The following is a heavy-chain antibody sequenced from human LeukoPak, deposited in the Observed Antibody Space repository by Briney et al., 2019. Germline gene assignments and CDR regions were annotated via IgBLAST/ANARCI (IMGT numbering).Heavy chain of an antibody. CDR2: NSSGGGAT. J-gene: IGHJ4*02. Sequence: GGSLRLSCAASGFTFSTNGMSWVRQAPGKGLEWVSANSSGGGATDYAESVKGRFTISRDNSKNTLYLQMNSLRAEDTAVYYCARRGSACFDYWGQGTLVTVSS. CDR3: ARRGSACFDY. CDR1: GFTFSTNG. V-gene: IGHV3-23*01. D-gene: IGHD3-10*01.